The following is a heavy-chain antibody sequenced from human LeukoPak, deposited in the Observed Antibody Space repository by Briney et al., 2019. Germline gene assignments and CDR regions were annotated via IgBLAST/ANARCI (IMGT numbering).Heavy chain of an antibody. V-gene: IGHV3-74*01. Sequence: PGGSLRLSCAASGFTFSSYWMHWVRQAPGKGLVWVSRIDSDGSDTIYADSVKGRFTISRDNAKNTLYLQMNSLRAEDTSVYYCTRGYVGIDYSGQGTLVTVSS. D-gene: IGHD5-12*01. CDR3: TRGYVGIDY. CDR2: IDSDGSDT. J-gene: IGHJ4*02. CDR1: GFTFSSYW.